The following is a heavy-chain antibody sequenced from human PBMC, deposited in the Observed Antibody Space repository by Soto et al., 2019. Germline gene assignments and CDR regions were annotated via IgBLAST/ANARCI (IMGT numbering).Heavy chain of an antibody. D-gene: IGHD3-10*01. Sequence: LRLSCAASGFTFSSYSMSWVRQAPGKGLEWVSGFSTSGDGGTTYYADSVKGRFTISRDNSKNMLFLQMNSLRAEDTAIYYCAKKVNSGPGSQYFDYWGQGTLVTVSS. CDR3: AKKVNSGPGSQYFDY. CDR2: FSTSGDGGTT. J-gene: IGHJ4*02. CDR1: GFTFSSYS. V-gene: IGHV3-23*01.